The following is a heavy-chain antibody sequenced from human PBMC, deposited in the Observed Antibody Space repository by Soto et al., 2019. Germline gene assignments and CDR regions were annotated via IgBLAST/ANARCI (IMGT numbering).Heavy chain of an antibody. V-gene: IGHV1-69*01. J-gene: IGHJ6*02. CDR3: ARVLGLPGSYYYYGMDV. CDR2: IIPIFGTA. D-gene: IGHD3-10*01. CDR1: GGTFSSYA. Sequence: QVQLVQSGAEVKKPGSSVKVSCKASGGTFSSYAISWVRQAPGQGLEWMGGIIPIFGTANYTQKFQGRVTITADESTSTAYMELSSLRSEDTAVYYCARVLGLPGSYYYYGMDVWGQGTTVTVSS.